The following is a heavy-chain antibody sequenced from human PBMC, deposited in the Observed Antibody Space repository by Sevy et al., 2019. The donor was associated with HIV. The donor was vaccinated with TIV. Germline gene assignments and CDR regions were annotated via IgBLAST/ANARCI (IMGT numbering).Heavy chain of an antibody. CDR2: ISGSSSTI. D-gene: IGHD2-21*02. V-gene: IGHV3-48*01. CDR1: GFTFSSYN. Sequence: GGSLRLSCAASGFTFSSYNMNWVRQAPGKGLEWVSSISGSSSTIYYADSVKGRFTISRDNAKNSLYLQMNSLRAEDTAVYYCARNGGDADDGMDVWGQGTTVTVSS. CDR3: ARNGGDADDGMDV. J-gene: IGHJ6*02.